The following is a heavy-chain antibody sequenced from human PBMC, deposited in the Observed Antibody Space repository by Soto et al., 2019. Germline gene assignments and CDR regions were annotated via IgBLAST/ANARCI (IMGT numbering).Heavy chain of an antibody. CDR1: DLNFSSYA. CDR2: ISGSGGST. J-gene: IGHJ3*02. CDR3: TKDRTGYYDSSGYYPDAFDI. Sequence: GGSLRLSCTASDLNFSSYAMHWVRQAPGKGMEWVSAISGSGGSTYYADSVKGRFTISRDNSKNTLYLQMNSLRAEDTAVYYCTKDRTGYYDSSGYYPDAFDIWGQGTMVTVS. D-gene: IGHD3-22*01. V-gene: IGHV3-23*01.